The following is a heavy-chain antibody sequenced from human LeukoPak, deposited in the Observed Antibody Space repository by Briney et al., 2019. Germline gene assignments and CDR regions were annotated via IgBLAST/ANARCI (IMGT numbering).Heavy chain of an antibody. CDR3: AREGSEAGFFDY. CDR2: IYYSGST. V-gene: IGHV4-59*01. Sequence: SETLSLTCTVSGGSISSYYWSWIRQPPGKGLEWIGYIYYSGSTNYNPSLKSRVTISVDTSKNQFSLKLSSVTAADTAVYYCAREGSEAGFFDYWGQGTLVTVSS. J-gene: IGHJ4*02. CDR1: GGSISSYY. D-gene: IGHD6-13*01.